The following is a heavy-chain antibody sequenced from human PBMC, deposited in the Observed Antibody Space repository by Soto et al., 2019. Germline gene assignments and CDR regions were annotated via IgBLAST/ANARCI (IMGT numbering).Heavy chain of an antibody. CDR3: ARTRYYYDSSGYYQYYFDY. D-gene: IGHD3-22*01. Sequence: QVQLVQSGAEVKKPGSSVKVSCKASGGTFSSYAISWVRQAPGQGLEWMGAIIPIFGTANYAQKFQGRVTITADESTSTAYMELSSLRSEDTAVYYCARTRYYYDSSGYYQYYFDYWGQGTLVTVSS. CDR1: GGTFSSYA. V-gene: IGHV1-69*01. CDR2: IIPIFGTA. J-gene: IGHJ4*02.